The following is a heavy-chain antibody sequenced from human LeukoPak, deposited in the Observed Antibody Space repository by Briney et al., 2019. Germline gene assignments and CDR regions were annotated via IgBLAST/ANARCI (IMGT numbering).Heavy chain of an antibody. CDR1: GFTVSSNY. CDR2: ISGSGGST. D-gene: IGHD2-15*01. CDR3: AKDMDIVVVVAAFDY. Sequence: GGSLRLSCAASGFTVSSNYMSWVRQAPGKGLEWVSAISGSGGSTYYADSVKGRFTISRDNSKNTLYLQMNSLRAEDTAVYYCAKDMDIVVVVAAFDYWGQGTLVTVSS. J-gene: IGHJ4*02. V-gene: IGHV3-23*01.